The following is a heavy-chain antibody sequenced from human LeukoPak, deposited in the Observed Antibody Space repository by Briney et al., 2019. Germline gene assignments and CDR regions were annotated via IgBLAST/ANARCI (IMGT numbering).Heavy chain of an antibody. CDR1: GFTFSSYA. Sequence: QSGGSLRLSCAASGFTFSSYAMHWVRQAPGKGLEWVAFIRYDGSHKYYADSVKGRFTISRDNSKNTLYLQMNSLRAEDTAVYYCAKPGDRYAFDIWGQGTMVTVSS. CDR2: IRYDGSHK. CDR3: AKPGDRYAFDI. J-gene: IGHJ3*02. V-gene: IGHV3-30*02. D-gene: IGHD7-27*01.